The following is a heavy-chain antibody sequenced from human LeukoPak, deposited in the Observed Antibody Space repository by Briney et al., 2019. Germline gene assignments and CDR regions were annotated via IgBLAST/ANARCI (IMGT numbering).Heavy chain of an antibody. J-gene: IGHJ5*02. CDR1: GFTFSSYW. V-gene: IGHV3-7*01. Sequence: GGSLRLSCAASGFTFSSYWVSWVRQAPGKGLEWVADIKQDGSEKYYVDSVKGRFTISRDNAKNSVYLQMNSLRAEDTAVYYCARDQGWFDPWGQGTLVTVSS. CDR3: ARDQGWFDP. CDR2: IKQDGSEK.